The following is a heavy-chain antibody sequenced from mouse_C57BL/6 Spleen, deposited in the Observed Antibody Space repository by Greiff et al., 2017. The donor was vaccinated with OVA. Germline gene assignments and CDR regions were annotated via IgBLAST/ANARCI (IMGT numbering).Heavy chain of an antibody. CDR2: IYPGDGDT. V-gene: IGHV1-82*01. Sequence: LQESGPELVKPGASVKISCKASGYAFSSSWMNWVKQRPGKGLEWIGRIYPGDGDTNYNGKFKGKATLTADKSSSTAYMQLSSLTSEDSAVYFCARGAYYGSFDVWGTGTTVTVSS. CDR1: GYAFSSSW. CDR3: ARGAYYGSFDV. D-gene: IGHD1-1*01. J-gene: IGHJ1*03.